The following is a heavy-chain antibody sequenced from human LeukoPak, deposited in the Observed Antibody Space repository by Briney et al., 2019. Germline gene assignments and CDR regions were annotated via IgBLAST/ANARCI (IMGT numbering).Heavy chain of an antibody. CDR1: GYTFTSYD. J-gene: IGHJ3*02. Sequence: GASVKVSCKASGYTFTSYDITWVRQAPGQGLEWMGRISTYNGITNYAQNLQGRVTMTTDTSTSTSYMELRSLRSDDTAVYYCAREYQLLAAFDIWGQGTMVTVSS. V-gene: IGHV1-18*01. CDR3: AREYQLLAAFDI. D-gene: IGHD2-2*01. CDR2: ISTYNGIT.